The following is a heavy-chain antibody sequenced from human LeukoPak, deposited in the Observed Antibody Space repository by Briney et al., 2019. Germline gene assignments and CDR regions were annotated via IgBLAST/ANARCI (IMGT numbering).Heavy chain of an antibody. CDR2: ISYDGNDK. Sequence: SGGSLRLSCAASGFTFGGYGMHWVRQAPGKGLEWVAVISYDGNDKYYADSVKGRFTISRDSSKNALYLQMNGLRDDDTAVYYCAKQREGTSWSPDYWGQGTLVTVSS. CDR3: AKQREGTSWSPDY. D-gene: IGHD6-13*01. CDR1: GFTFGGYG. J-gene: IGHJ4*02. V-gene: IGHV3-30*18.